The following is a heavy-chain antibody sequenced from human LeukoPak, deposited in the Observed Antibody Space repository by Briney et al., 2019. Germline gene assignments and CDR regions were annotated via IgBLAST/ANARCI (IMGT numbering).Heavy chain of an antibody. CDR3: ARGEDDYGDYLDY. CDR2: ISYDGSNK. J-gene: IGHJ4*02. Sequence: GRSLRLSCAASGFTFSSYAMHWVRQAPGKGLEWVAVISYDGSNKYYADSVKGRFTISRDNSKNTLYLQMNSLRAEDTAVYYCARGEDDYGDYLDYWGQGTLVTVSS. V-gene: IGHV3-30-3*01. CDR1: GFTFSSYA. D-gene: IGHD4-17*01.